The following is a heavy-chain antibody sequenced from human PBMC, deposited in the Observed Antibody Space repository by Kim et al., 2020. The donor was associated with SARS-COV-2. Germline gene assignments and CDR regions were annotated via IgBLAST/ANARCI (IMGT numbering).Heavy chain of an antibody. Sequence: ASVKVSCKASGYTFTTYYMHWVRQAPGQGLEWMGIINPSDARTNYAQKFQGRVTMTRHTSTSTVYMELSSLRSEDTAVYYCARVHAPYYDILTGPVFAYWGQGTLVTVSS. CDR2: INPSDART. V-gene: IGHV1-46*01. CDR1: GYTFTTYY. CDR3: ARVHAPYYDILTGPVFAY. J-gene: IGHJ4*02. D-gene: IGHD3-9*01.